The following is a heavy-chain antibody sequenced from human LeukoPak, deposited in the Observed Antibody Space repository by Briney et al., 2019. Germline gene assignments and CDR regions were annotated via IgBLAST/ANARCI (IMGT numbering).Heavy chain of an antibody. CDR3: ARSALGAPQDYWYFDL. Sequence: GGSLRLSCAASGFTFSSYGMHWVRQAPGKGLEWVAVISYDGSNKYYADSVKGRFTISRDNSKNTLYLQMNSLRAEDTAVYYCARSALGAPQDYWYFDLWGRGTLVTVSS. CDR2: ISYDGSNK. CDR1: GFTFSSYG. J-gene: IGHJ2*01. D-gene: IGHD1-26*01. V-gene: IGHV3-30*03.